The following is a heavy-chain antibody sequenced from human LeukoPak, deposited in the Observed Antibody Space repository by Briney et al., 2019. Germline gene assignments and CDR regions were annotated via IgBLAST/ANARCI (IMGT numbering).Heavy chain of an antibody. CDR1: GFTFSSYS. J-gene: IGHJ4*02. CDR2: ISSSSSYI. CDR3: ARVFAGTSIDY. V-gene: IGHV3-21*01. D-gene: IGHD2-2*01. Sequence: GGSLRLSCAASGFTFSSYSMNWVRQAAGKGLEWVSSISSSSSYIYYADPVKGRFTISRDNAKNSLYLQMNSLRAEDTAVYYCARVFAGTSIDYWGQGTLVTVSS.